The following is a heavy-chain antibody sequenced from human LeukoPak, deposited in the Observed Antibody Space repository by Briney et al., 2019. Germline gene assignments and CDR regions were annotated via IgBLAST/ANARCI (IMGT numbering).Heavy chain of an antibody. Sequence: MTSETLSLTCTVSGGSISSSSYYWGWIRQPPGKGLEWIGYIYYSGSTNYNPSLKSRLTISVDSSKNQFSLKLSSVTAADTAVYYCARAGVMSTIGRFDYWGRGTLVTVSS. CDR3: ARAGVMSTIGRFDY. D-gene: IGHD5-24*01. J-gene: IGHJ4*02. V-gene: IGHV4-61*05. CDR1: GGSISSSSYY. CDR2: IYYSGST.